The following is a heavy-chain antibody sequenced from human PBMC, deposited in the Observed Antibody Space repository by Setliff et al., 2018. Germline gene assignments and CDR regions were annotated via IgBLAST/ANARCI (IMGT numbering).Heavy chain of an antibody. Sequence: PSETLSLTCTVSGGSISSGVYYWAWIRQPTGKGLEWIGRIYYRGDTYYNASLKSRLTFSVDTSKNQVSLNLRSVTAADTAVYYCARTGTDRYFDYCGQGALVTVSS. CDR3: ARTGTDRYFDY. CDR1: GGSISSGVYY. D-gene: IGHD1-1*01. V-gene: IGHV4-39*01. CDR2: IYYRGDT. J-gene: IGHJ4*02.